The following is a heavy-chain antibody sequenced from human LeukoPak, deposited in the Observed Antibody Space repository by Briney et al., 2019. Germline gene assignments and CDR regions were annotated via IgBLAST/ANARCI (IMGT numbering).Heavy chain of an antibody. CDR3: ARGGIAMAGSMSLMD. V-gene: IGHV3-7*03. J-gene: IGHJ4*02. CDR1: GFTLSTFW. Sequence: GGPLRLSCVASGFTLSTFWMTWVRQAPGKGLEWVANIKQDGSEKNYVDSVKGRFTISRDNAKNSLYMQMNSLRVGDTAVYYCARGGIAMAGSMSLMDWGQGTLVTVSS. D-gene: IGHD6-19*01. CDR2: IKQDGSEK.